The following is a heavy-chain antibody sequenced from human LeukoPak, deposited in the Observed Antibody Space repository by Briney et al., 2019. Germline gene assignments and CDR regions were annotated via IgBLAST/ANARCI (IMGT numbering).Heavy chain of an antibody. D-gene: IGHD5-18*01. V-gene: IGHV4-59*08. Sequence: SETLPLTCTVSGGSISSYYWGWIRQPPGKGLEWIGYIYYSGSTNYNPSLKSRVTISVDTSKNQFSLKLSSVTAADTAVYYRARHGSYGPGFDYWGQGTLVTVSS. CDR1: GGSISSYY. CDR2: IYYSGST. J-gene: IGHJ4*02. CDR3: ARHGSYGPGFDY.